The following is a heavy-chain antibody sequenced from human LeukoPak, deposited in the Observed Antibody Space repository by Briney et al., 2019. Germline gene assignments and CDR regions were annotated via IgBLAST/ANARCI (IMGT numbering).Heavy chain of an antibody. CDR1: GFAFSSYA. J-gene: IGHJ4*02. CDR2: ISTNGGST. CDR3: VALIVASGTISY. V-gene: IGHV3-64D*06. Sequence: GGSRRLSCSASGFAFSSYAMHWVRQAQGKGLEHVSGISTNGGSTYFADSVKGRFTISRDNSKNTLYLQMSSLRAEDRAVYYCVALIVASGTISYWGQGTLVIVSS. D-gene: IGHD6-13*01.